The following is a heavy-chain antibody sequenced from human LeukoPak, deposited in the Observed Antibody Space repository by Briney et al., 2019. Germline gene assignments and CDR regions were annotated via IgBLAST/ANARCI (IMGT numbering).Heavy chain of an antibody. D-gene: IGHD1-26*01. J-gene: IGHJ6*02. CDR2: IIPIFGTA. CDR1: GGTFTSYA. CDR3: ARPDVVGATSVSIPYGMDV. V-gene: IGHV1-69*13. Sequence: SVKVSCKASGGTFTSYAISWVRQAPGQGLEWMGGIIPIFGTANYAQKFQGRVTITADESTSTAYMELSSLRSEDTAVYYCARPDVVGATSVSIPYGMDVWGQGTTVTVSS.